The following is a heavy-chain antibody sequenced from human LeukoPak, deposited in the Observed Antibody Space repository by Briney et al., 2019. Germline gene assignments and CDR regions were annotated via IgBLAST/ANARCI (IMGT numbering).Heavy chain of an antibody. CDR1: GFTYSDYY. CDR2: ISSSGSTI. Sequence: GGSLRLSCAACGFTYSDYYMSWIRQAPGKGLEWVSYISSSGSTIYYADSVKGRFTISRDNAKNSLYLQMNSLRAEDTAVYYCARGYSSGWPNDYWGQGTLVTVSS. V-gene: IGHV3-11*01. D-gene: IGHD6-19*01. CDR3: ARGYSSGWPNDY. J-gene: IGHJ4*02.